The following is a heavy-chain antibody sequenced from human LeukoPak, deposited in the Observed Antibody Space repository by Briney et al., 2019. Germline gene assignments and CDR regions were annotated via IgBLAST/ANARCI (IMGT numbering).Heavy chain of an antibody. CDR1: GYTFTGYY. Sequence: ASVKVSCKASGYTFTGYYMHWVRQAPGQGLEWMGWINPNSGGTNYAQKFQGRVTMTRDTSISTAYMELSRLRSDDTAVYYCARGFRVRHYYDSSGPGPLDYWGQGTLVTVSS. D-gene: IGHD3-22*01. CDR3: ARGFRVRHYYDSSGPGPLDY. V-gene: IGHV1-2*02. J-gene: IGHJ4*02. CDR2: INPNSGGT.